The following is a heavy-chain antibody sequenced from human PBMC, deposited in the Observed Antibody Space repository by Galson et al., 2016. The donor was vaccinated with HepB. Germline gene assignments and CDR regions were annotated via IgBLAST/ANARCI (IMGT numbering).Heavy chain of an antibody. Sequence: TLSLTCTVSGGSISSGAYYWSWIRHHPGNGLEWIGYIYHSGNAYYSPSLKSRISISLDTSKNQFSLNLSSVTAADTAIYYCARASLDYYYDTSGYLDHWGQGTLVTASS. V-gene: IGHV4-31*03. CDR3: ARASLDYYYDTSGYLDH. D-gene: IGHD3-22*01. CDR1: GGSISSGAYY. J-gene: IGHJ4*02. CDR2: IYHSGNA.